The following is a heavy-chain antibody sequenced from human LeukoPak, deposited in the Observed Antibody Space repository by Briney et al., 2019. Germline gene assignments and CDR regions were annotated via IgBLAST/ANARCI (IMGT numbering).Heavy chain of an antibody. D-gene: IGHD3-22*01. CDR1: GYFISSGYY. CDR2: IYHSGST. CDR3: ARVLIPDTYYYDSSGYNVFDY. V-gene: IGHV4-38-2*01. J-gene: IGHJ4*02. Sequence: ASETLSLTCAVSGYFISSGYYWGWIRQPPGKGLEWIGSIYHSGSTYYNPSLKSRVTISVDTSKNQFSLKLSSVTAADTAVYYCARVLIPDTYYYDSSGYNVFDYSGQGTLVTVSS.